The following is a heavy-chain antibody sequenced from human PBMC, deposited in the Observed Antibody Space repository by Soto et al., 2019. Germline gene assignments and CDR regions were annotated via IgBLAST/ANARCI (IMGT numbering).Heavy chain of an antibody. V-gene: IGHV4-30-4*01. D-gene: IGHD5-12*01. J-gene: IGHJ4*02. CDR2: SYYSGGS. Sequence: QVQLQESGPGLVKASQTLSLTCTLSGASVSSAEHYWSWIRQPPGKGLEWIGYSYYSGGSYYNASLQRRVSIYVDTSQSQFSLKLISVTAADAAVYYCARLSGYDPAGAADKWGPGILVSVSS. CDR3: ARLSGYDPAGAADK. CDR1: GASVSSAEHY.